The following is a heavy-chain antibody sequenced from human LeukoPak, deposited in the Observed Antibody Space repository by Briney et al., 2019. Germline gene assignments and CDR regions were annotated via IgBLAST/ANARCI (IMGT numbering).Heavy chain of an antibody. CDR3: ARGGSSLDY. Sequence: SETLSLTCTVSGGSISSYYWSWIRQPPGKGLEWIGYIYYSGSTNYNPSLKSRVTISVDTSKNQFSLKLSSVTAADTAVYYCARGGSSLDYWGQGTLVTVSS. CDR2: IYYSGST. V-gene: IGHV4-59*01. J-gene: IGHJ4*02. D-gene: IGHD6-13*01. CDR1: GGSISSYY.